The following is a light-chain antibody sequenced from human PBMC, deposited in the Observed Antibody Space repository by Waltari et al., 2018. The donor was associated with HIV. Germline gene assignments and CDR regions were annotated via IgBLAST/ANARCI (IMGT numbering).Light chain of an antibody. CDR1: SSDVGGYHL. Sequence: QSALTQPASVSGSPGQSITISCTGTSSDVGGYHLVSWYQQHPGKAPKLMIYEVTKRPSGVSNRFSGSKSGNTASLTISGLQAEDEADYYCCSYADSSSWVFGGGTKLTVL. J-gene: IGLJ3*02. V-gene: IGLV2-23*02. CDR2: EVT. CDR3: CSYADSSSWV.